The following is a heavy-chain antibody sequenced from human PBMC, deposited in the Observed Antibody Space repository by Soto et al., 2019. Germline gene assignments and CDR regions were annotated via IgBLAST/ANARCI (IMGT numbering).Heavy chain of an antibody. Sequence: SETLSLTCTVSGGSISSYYWSWIRQPPGKGLEWIGYIYYSGSTNYNPSLTSRVTISVDTSKNQFSLKLSSVTAADTAVYFCARENSGSGSPYDYWGQGTLVTVSS. CDR2: IYYSGST. CDR1: GGSISSYY. J-gene: IGHJ4*02. CDR3: ARENSGSGSPYDY. D-gene: IGHD1-26*01. V-gene: IGHV4-59*01.